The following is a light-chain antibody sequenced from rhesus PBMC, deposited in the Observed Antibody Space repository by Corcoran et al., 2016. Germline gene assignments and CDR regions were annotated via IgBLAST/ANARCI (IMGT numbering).Light chain of an antibody. Sequence: EMVMTQSPATLSLSPGERATLSCRASQSINSNLAWYQQKPGQAPKLHLYGASSRATGIPDRFSGRGSGTGFTRTISSLEPEDVGVYYCQQGYSWPLTFGGGTKVELK. V-gene: IGKV3-42*01. CDR1: QSINSN. CDR3: QQGYSWPLT. CDR2: GAS. J-gene: IGKJ4*01.